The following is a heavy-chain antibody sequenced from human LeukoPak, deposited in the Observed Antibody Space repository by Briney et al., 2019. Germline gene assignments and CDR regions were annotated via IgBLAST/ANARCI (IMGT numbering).Heavy chain of an antibody. CDR3: ARHHFGRWLQLSLAH. V-gene: IGHV4-39*01. Sequence: SETLSLTCTVSGGSISSSSYYWGWIRQPPGKGLEWIGSIYYSGSTYYNPSLKSRVTISVDTSKNQFSLKLSSVTAADTAVYYCARHHFGRWLQLSLAHWGQGTLVTVSS. CDR1: GGSISSSSYY. CDR2: IYYSGST. D-gene: IGHD5-24*01. J-gene: IGHJ4*02.